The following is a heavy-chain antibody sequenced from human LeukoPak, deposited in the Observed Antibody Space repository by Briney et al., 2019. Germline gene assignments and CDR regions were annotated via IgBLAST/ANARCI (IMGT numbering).Heavy chain of an antibody. J-gene: IGHJ4*02. CDR3: AIKLWSGYSPSHGDS. Sequence: GGSLRLSCAASGFTFSSYAMTWVRQAPGKGLEWVSAIIGSGGSTYYADSVKGRFTISRDNSKDTLYLQMHSLRAEDTAIYYCAIKLWSGYSPSHGDSWGQGTLVTVSS. V-gene: IGHV3-23*01. CDR2: IIGSGGST. CDR1: GFTFSSYA. D-gene: IGHD3-3*01.